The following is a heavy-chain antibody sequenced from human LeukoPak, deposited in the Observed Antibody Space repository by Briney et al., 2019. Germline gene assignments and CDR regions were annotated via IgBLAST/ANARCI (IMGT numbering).Heavy chain of an antibody. CDR1: GYSFTSYW. J-gene: IGHJ6*02. CDR3: ARLVYNLSSTNGVCYTKAAYGMDV. Sequence: GESLKISCKGSGYSFTSYWIGWVRQKPGKGLEWMGIIYPGDSDTRYSPSFQGQVTISADKSISTAYLQWSSLKASDTAMYYCARLVYNLSSTNGVCYTKAAYGMDVWGQGTTVTVSS. V-gene: IGHV5-51*01. CDR2: IYPGDSDT. D-gene: IGHD2-8*01.